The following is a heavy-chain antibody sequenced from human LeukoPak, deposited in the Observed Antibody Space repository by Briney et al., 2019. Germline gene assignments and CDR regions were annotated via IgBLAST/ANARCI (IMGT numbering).Heavy chain of an antibody. CDR3: ARENDDYTFT. D-gene: IGHD4-17*01. V-gene: IGHV4-4*07. J-gene: IGHJ4*02. Sequence: SETLSLTCTVCVGFNFSSYWSGLRQPAAKGLEGIGRSYNTWSTNYNPSLTSRVAMSEDPSKNQFSLKPTYMTAADPALFYFARENDDYTFTWGQGILVTLSS. CDR1: VGFNFSSY. CDR2: SYNTWST.